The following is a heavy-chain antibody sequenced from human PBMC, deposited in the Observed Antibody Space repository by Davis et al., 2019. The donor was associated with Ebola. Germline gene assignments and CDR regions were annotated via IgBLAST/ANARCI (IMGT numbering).Heavy chain of an antibody. V-gene: IGHV6-1*01. D-gene: IGHD1-26*01. CDR1: GASVSSNSAA. CDR2: TYYRSKWYN. Sequence: LRLSCALSGASVSSNSAAWNWIRQSPSRGLEWLGRTYYRSKWYNDYAVSVKSRITINPDTPKNQFSLQLNSVTPEDTAVYYCARHLGWSTYYYYGMDVWGQGTTVTVSS. CDR3: ARHLGWSTYYYYGMDV. J-gene: IGHJ6*02.